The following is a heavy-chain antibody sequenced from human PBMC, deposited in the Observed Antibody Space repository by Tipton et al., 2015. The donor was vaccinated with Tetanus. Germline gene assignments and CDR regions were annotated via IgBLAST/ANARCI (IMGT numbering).Heavy chain of an antibody. Sequence: TLSLTCTVSGASVRAGDYSWNWIRQPPGKGLEWLANVSYSGRTNSNSSLKSRITISQDTSKNQFSLRLTSVTAADTAVYYCARAKNEFPKKGTVDSWGQGSLVIVSS. CDR2: VSYSGRT. CDR3: ARAKNEFPKKGTVDS. CDR1: GASVRAGDYS. J-gene: IGHJ4*02. D-gene: IGHD1-1*01. V-gene: IGHV4-61*08.